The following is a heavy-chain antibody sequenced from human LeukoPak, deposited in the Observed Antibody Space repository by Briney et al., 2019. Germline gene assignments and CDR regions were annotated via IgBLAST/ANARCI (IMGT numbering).Heavy chain of an antibody. CDR2: ISYDGSNK. D-gene: IGHD5/OR15-5a*01. J-gene: IGHJ3*02. V-gene: IGHV3-30*04. CDR1: GFTFSSYA. CDR3: ARAGVYGRDAFDI. Sequence: GGSLRLSCAASGFTFSSYAMHWVRQAPGKGLEWVAVISYDGSNKYYADSVKGRFTTSRDNSKNTLYLQMNSLRAEDTAVYYCARAGVYGRDAFDIWGQGTMVTVSS.